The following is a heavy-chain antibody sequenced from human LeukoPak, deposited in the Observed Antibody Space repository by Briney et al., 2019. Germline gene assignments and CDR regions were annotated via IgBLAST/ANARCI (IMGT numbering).Heavy chain of an antibody. CDR1: GFTFSTYA. Sequence: GGSLRLSCAASGFTFSTYAMNWVRQAPGKGLEWVSGVSGSGGGTYYADSVKGRFTISRDNSKTTLYLQMNSLRAEDTAVYYCAKDHRVYDKTPTAFDIWGQGTLVTVSS. V-gene: IGHV3-23*01. CDR3: AKDHRVYDKTPTAFDI. J-gene: IGHJ3*02. D-gene: IGHD5/OR15-5a*01. CDR2: VSGSGGGT.